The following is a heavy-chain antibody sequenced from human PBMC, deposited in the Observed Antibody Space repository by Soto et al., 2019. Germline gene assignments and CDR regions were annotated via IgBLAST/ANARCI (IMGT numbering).Heavy chain of an antibody. Sequence: PSETLSLTCAVSGGSISSSNWWSWVRQPPGKGLEWIGEIYHSGSTNYNPSLKSRVTISVDKSKNQFSLKLSSVTAADTAVYYCARDGQQWLVRTWFDPWGQGTLVTVSS. J-gene: IGHJ5*02. D-gene: IGHD6-19*01. CDR3: ARDGQQWLVRTWFDP. CDR2: IYHSGST. CDR1: GGSISSSNW. V-gene: IGHV4-4*02.